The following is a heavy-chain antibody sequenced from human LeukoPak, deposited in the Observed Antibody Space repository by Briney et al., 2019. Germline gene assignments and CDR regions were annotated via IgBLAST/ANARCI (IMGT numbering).Heavy chain of an antibody. Sequence: KTGGSLRLSCAASGFTFSSYSMNWVRQAPGKGLEWVSSISSSSSSYIYYADSVKGRFTISRDNAKNSLYLQMNSLRAEDTAVYYCASGGVVVPAAIPVTGLWGQGTLATVSS. CDR3: ASGGVVVPAAIPVTGL. J-gene: IGHJ4*02. V-gene: IGHV3-21*01. D-gene: IGHD2-2*02. CDR1: GFTFSSYS. CDR2: ISSSSSSYI.